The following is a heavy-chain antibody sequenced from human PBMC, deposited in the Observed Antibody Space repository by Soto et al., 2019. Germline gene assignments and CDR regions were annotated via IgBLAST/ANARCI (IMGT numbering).Heavy chain of an antibody. CDR2: IYYSGST. V-gene: IGHV4-39*01. CDR1: GGSISRSSFH. D-gene: IGHD6-13*01. CDR3: ARRERAAGTDWWFDP. J-gene: IGHJ5*02. Sequence: QLQLQESGPGLVKPSETLSLTCTVSGGSISRSSFHWGWIRQPPGKGLEWIGSIYYSGSTYYSPSLKSRVTISVDTSKDQFSLTLSSVTAADTAVYYCARRERAAGTDWWFDPWGQGTLVTVSS.